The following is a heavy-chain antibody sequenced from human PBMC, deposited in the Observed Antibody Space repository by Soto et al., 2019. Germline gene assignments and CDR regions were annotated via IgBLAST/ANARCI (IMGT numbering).Heavy chain of an antibody. Sequence: DVQLVESGGGLVKPGGSLRLSCAASGFSFSSHAMNWVRQAPGRGLEWVSSISSTSSYIHHAASVKGRVTISRDNAKSSLYLQLDGPRVDDTGVYYCVRDGRLQLQGEFFDHWGQGILVTVSS. CDR3: VRDGRLQLQGEFFDH. V-gene: IGHV3-21*06. CDR1: GFSFSSHA. CDR2: ISSTSSYI. D-gene: IGHD2-21*02. J-gene: IGHJ5*02.